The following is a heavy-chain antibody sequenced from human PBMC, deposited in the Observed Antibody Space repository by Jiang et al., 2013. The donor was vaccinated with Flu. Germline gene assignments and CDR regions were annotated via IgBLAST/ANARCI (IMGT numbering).Heavy chain of an antibody. V-gene: IGHV4-59*08. CDR2: IYYSGST. J-gene: IGHJ2*01. CDR1: GASISSYY. D-gene: IGHD4-23*01. CDR3: ARHPTTVVTYWYFDL. Sequence: LLKPSETLSLTCTVSGASISSYYWSWIRQPPGKGLEWIGYIYYSGSTNYNPSLKSRVTISVDTSKNQFSLKLSSVTAADTAVYYCARHPTTVVTYWYFDLWGRGTLVTVSS.